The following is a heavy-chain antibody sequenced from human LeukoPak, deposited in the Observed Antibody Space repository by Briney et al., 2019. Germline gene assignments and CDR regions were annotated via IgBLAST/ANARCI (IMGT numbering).Heavy chain of an antibody. CDR2: IYYRGTT. D-gene: IGHD2-21*01. J-gene: IGHJ3*01. CDR1: GGSFSSSDYY. V-gene: IGHV4-39*01. CDR3: ARHEWGIIYAFDV. Sequence: SETLSLTCTVSGGSFSSSDYYWGSIRQPPGKGLEWIGSIYYRGTTYYNPSLKSHVTLSVDTPKRQLYLQLSSVRAADTAVSYCARHEWGIIYAFDVWGRGRMVTASS.